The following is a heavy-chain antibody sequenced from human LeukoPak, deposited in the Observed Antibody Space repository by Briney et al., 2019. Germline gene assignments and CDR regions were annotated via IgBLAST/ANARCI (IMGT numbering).Heavy chain of an antibody. V-gene: IGHV4-31*03. CDR3: ARAGGYFHGSGSYSPPNNYFDY. Sequence: PSETLSLTCIVSGGSISSGDYYWSWIRQHPGKGLEWIGYIYYSGSTYYNPSLKSRVTISVDTSENQFSLKLTSVTAADTAVYHCARAGGYFHGSGSYSPPNNYFDYWGQGILVTVSS. CDR1: GGSISSGDYY. D-gene: IGHD3-10*01. CDR2: IYYSGST. J-gene: IGHJ4*02.